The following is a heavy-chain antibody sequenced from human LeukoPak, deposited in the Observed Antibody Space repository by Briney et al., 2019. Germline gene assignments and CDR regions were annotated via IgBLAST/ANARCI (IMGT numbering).Heavy chain of an antibody. Sequence: ASVKVSCKASGGTFSSYAISWVRQAPGQGLEWMGRINPNSGGTNYAQKFQGRVTMTRDTSISTAYMELSRLRSDDTAVYYCARAESRLLLCQWGQGTLVTVSS. J-gene: IGHJ4*02. V-gene: IGHV1-2*06. D-gene: IGHD2-15*01. CDR1: GGTFSSYA. CDR3: ARAESRLLLCQ. CDR2: INPNSGGT.